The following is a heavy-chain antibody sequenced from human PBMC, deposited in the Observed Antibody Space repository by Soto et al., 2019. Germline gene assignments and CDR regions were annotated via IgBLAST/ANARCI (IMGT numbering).Heavy chain of an antibody. CDR3: ARGGCSSTSCYVGFDP. CDR1: GGSISSYY. CDR2: IYYSGST. Sequence: QVQLQESGPGLVKPSETLSLTCTVSGGSISSYYWSWIRQPPGKGLEWIGYIYYSGSTNYNPSLNRRVTISVDTSKTQFSLKLSSVTAADPDVYYCARGGCSSTSCYVGFDPWGQGTLVTVSS. D-gene: IGHD2-2*01. V-gene: IGHV4-59*01. J-gene: IGHJ5*02.